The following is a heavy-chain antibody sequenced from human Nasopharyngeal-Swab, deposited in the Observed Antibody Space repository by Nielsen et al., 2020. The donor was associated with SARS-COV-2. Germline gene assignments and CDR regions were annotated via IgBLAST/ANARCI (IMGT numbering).Heavy chain of an antibody. Sequence: WIRQPPGKGLEWVSAISGSGGSTYYADSVKGRFTISRDNAKNSLYLQMNSLRAEDTAVYYCARPLYYYDSSGYSGSSWGQGTLVTVSS. CDR3: ARPLYYYDSSGYSGSS. CDR2: ISGSGGST. D-gene: IGHD3-22*01. J-gene: IGHJ5*02. V-gene: IGHV3-23*01.